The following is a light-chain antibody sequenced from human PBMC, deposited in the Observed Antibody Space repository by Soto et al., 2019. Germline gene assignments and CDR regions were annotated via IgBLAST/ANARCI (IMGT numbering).Light chain of an antibody. CDR1: QSVSSN. CDR3: QQYNDSPLT. J-gene: IGKJ4*01. V-gene: IGKV3-15*01. CDR2: GAS. Sequence: EIVMTQSRATLSVSPGERATLSCRASQSVSSNLAWYQQKPGQAPRLLIYGASTRATDIQARFSGSGSGTEFTLTISSLQSEDFALYYFQQYNDSPLTFGGGTKVHIK.